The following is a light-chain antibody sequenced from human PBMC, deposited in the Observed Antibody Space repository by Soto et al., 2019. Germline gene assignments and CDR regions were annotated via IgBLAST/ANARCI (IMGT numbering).Light chain of an antibody. V-gene: IGLV4-60*02. Sequence: QPVLTQSSSASASLGSSVKVTCTLSSGHSSYIIAWHQQQPGKAPRYLMKLERSGSYNKGSGVPDRFSGSSSGADRYLTISNLQFEDEADYYCETWDSNTRVFGGGTKVTVL. J-gene: IGLJ3*02. CDR2: LERSGSY. CDR3: ETWDSNTRV. CDR1: SGHSSYI.